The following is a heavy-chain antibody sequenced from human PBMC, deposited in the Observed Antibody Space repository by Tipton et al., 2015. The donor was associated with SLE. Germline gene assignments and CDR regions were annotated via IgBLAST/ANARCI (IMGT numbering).Heavy chain of an antibody. J-gene: IGHJ4*02. CDR3: ARREVLDS. CDR2: INHSGST. Sequence: TLSLTCSVYGGSFTSYYWNGIRQPPGKGLEWIGDINHSGSTNYNPSLMSRATISVDTSKTQLSLKLSSVTAADTAIYYCARREVLDSWGQGTLVTVSS. CDR1: GGSFTSYY. V-gene: IGHV4-34*01.